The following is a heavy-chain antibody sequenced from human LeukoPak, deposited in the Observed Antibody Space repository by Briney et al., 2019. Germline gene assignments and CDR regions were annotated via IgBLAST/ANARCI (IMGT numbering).Heavy chain of an antibody. J-gene: IGHJ5*02. CDR2: ISGSGGST. V-gene: IGHV3-23*01. D-gene: IGHD6-6*01. CDR1: GFTFSNYA. CDR3: AKDRKASSPWFDP. Sequence: GGSLRLSCAASGFTFSNYAMSWVRQAPGKGLEWVSGISGSGGSTYYADSVKGRLTISRGNSKNTLYLQMDSLRAEDTAVYYCAKDRKASSPWFDPWGQGTLVTVSS.